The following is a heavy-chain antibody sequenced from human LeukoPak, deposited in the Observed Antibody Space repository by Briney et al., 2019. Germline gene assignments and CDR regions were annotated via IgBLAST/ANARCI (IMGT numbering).Heavy chain of an antibody. D-gene: IGHD3-9*01. CDR3: ARGLNDILTGSTKVGWFDP. CDR1: DGSISSNSYY. CDR2: ISYSGRT. V-gene: IGHV4-39*07. J-gene: IGHJ5*02. Sequence: SETLSLTCTVSDGSISSNSYYWGWIRQPPGKGLEWIGSISYSGRTYYNPSLKSRVTISVDTSKNQFSLKLSSVTAADTAVYYCARGLNDILTGSTKVGWFDPWGQGTLVTVSS.